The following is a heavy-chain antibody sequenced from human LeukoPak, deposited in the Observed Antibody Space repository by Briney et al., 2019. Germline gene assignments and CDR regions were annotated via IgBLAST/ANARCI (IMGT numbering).Heavy chain of an antibody. CDR1: GYIFTSYW. CDR2: IYPSDSET. J-gene: IGHJ4*02. V-gene: IGHV5-51*01. Sequence: GESLKISCKGSGYIFTSYWIGWVRQMPGKGLEWMGIIYPSDSETRYSPSFQGQVTISVDKSISTAYLQWSSLKASDTAMYYCARHLGELPNDYWGQGTLVTVPS. CDR3: ARHLGELPNDY. D-gene: IGHD1-7*01.